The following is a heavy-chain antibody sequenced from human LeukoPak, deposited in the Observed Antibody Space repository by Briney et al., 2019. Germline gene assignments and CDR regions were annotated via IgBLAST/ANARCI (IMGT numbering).Heavy chain of an antibody. CDR2: ISGGGGTT. J-gene: IGHJ4*02. Sequence: PGGSLRLSCAASGFTFSGYALTWVRQAPGKGLEWVSTISGGGGTTYYADSVKGRFTISRDNSKNTLYLQMNSLRAEDTAVYYCAKRKLYQLAAIDYWGQGTLVTVSS. D-gene: IGHD2-8*01. V-gene: IGHV3-23*01. CDR3: AKRKLYQLAAIDY. CDR1: GFTFSGYA.